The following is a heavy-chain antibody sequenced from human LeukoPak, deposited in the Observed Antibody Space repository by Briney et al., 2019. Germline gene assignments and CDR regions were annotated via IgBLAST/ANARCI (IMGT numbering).Heavy chain of an antibody. V-gene: IGHV1-18*01. CDR2: ISAYNGNT. D-gene: IGHD3-10*01. Sequence: ASVKVSCKASVHTFTSYSISWVRPAPGQGLEWMGWISAYNGNTNYAQKLQGRVTMTTDTSTSTAYMELRSLRSDDTAVYYCARRGDYYGSGSYYLFDYWGQGTLVTVSS. J-gene: IGHJ4*02. CDR1: VHTFTSYS. CDR3: ARRGDYYGSGSYYLFDY.